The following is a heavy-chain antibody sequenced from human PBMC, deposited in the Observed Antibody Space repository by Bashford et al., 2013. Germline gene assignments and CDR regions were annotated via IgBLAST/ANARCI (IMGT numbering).Heavy chain of an antibody. CDR2: ISSSSNYI. D-gene: IGHD1-26*01. CDR1: GFTFSSNS. V-gene: IGHV3-21*01. J-gene: IGHJ6*02. Sequence: GSLRLSCAGSGFTFSSNSMNWVRQAPGKGLEWVSSISSSSNYIYYADSVKGRFTISRDNAKNSLYLQMNSLRDEDTAVYYCARDRAVGIYYYGLDVWGQGTTVTVSS. CDR3: ARDRAVGIYYYGLDV.